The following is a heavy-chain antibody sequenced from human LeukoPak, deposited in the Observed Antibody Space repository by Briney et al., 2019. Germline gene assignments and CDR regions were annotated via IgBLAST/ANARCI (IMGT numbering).Heavy chain of an antibody. CDR2: NCAYNGNT. CDR1: VYTFTRYG. J-gene: IGHJ4*02. CDR3: ARDFPKRITMIVVGDY. V-gene: IGHV1-18*01. D-gene: IGHD3-22*01. Sequence: SVTVSCKASVYTFTRYGISWVRQAPGQGLEWMGWNCAYNGNTNYAQKLEGRVTMTTDTSTSTAYMELRSLRSDDTAVYYCARDFPKRITMIVVGDYWGQGALVTVSS.